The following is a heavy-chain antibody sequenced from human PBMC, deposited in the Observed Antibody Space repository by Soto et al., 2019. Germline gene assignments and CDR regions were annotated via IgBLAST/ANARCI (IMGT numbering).Heavy chain of an antibody. V-gene: IGHV3-23*01. CDR1: GFTFSSYA. Sequence: GGSLRLSCAASGFTFSSYAMSWVRQAPGKGLEWVSAISGSGGSTYYADSVKGRFTISRDNSKNTLYLQMNSLRAEDTAVYYCAKSSYRAYYYDSSGYLAPRFDYWGQGTLVTVSS. CDR3: AKSSYRAYYYDSSGYLAPRFDY. J-gene: IGHJ4*02. CDR2: ISGSGGST. D-gene: IGHD3-22*01.